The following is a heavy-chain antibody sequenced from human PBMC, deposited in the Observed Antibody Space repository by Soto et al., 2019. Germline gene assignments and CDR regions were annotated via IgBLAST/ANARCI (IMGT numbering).Heavy chain of an antibody. J-gene: IGHJ5*02. Sequence: QVQLQESGPGLVKPSQTLSLTCTVSGGSISSGGYYWSWIRQHPGKGLEWIGYIYYIGSTYYNPSLECRVTISVDTSKNQFSLKLSSVTAADTAVYYCARDPTRDGSWFDPWGQGTLVTVSS. V-gene: IGHV4-31*03. CDR2: IYYIGST. D-gene: IGHD2-15*01. CDR1: GGSISSGGYY. CDR3: ARDPTRDGSWFDP.